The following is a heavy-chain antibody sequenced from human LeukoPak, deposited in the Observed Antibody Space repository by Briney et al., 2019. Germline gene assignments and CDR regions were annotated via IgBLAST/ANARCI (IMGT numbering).Heavy chain of an antibody. CDR2: ISSSGVYI. Sequence: GGSLRLSCAASGLTFNTYTMNWLRQAPGKGLEWVSSISSSGVYIYYADSVKGRFTFSRDNAKNSLYLQMNSLRADDTAVYYCARDRRLQLWSPAGFDYWGQGTLVTASS. V-gene: IGHV3-21*01. CDR1: GLTFNTYT. J-gene: IGHJ4*02. D-gene: IGHD5-18*01. CDR3: ARDRRLQLWSPAGFDY.